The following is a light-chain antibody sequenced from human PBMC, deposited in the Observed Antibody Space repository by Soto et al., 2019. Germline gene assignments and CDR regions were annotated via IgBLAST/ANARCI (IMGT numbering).Light chain of an antibody. CDR2: EVS. V-gene: IGLV2-14*01. CDR1: SSGIRDYNY. J-gene: IGLJ1*01. CDR3: SSKSPDF. Sequence: QSVLTQPASVSGSPGQSITISCTGTSSGIRDYNYVSWYQQLPGNAPKLIMYEVSNRPSGISNRFSGSKSGNTASLTISGLQSEDEADYYCSSKSPDFFGTGTKVTVL.